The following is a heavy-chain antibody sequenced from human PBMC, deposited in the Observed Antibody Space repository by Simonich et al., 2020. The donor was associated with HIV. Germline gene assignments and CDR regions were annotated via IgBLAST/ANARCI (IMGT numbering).Heavy chain of an antibody. Sequence: QVQLVESGGGVVQPGRSLRLSCAASGFTFDSYGMHWVRQAPGKGLEWVAGIWYEGSNKYYADSVKGRFTISSDNSKNTLSQQMKSLRAEDTAFYYCARGGWELYGGAFDIWGQGTMVTVSS. CDR1: GFTFDSYG. V-gene: IGHV3-33*01. J-gene: IGHJ3*02. D-gene: IGHD1-26*01. CDR3: ARGGWELYGGAFDI. CDR2: IWYEGSNK.